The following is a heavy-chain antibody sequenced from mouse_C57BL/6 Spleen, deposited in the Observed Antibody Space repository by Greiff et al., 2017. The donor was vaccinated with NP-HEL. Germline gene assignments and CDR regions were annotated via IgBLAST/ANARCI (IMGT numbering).Heavy chain of an antibody. CDR1: GYSFTGYY. V-gene: IGHV1-42*01. CDR3: ARVVYYEDY. CDR2: INPSTGGT. J-gene: IGHJ2*01. D-gene: IGHD1-1*01. Sequence: EVQLQQSGPELVKPGASVKISCKASGYSFTGYYMNWVKQSPEKSLEWIGEINPSTGGTTYNQKFKAKATLTVDKSSSTAYMQLKSLTSEDSAVYYCARVVYYEDYWGQGTTLTVSS.